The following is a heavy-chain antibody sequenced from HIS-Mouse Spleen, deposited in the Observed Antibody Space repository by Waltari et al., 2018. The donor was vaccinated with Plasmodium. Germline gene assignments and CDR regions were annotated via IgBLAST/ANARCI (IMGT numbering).Heavy chain of an antibody. J-gene: IGHJ4*02. CDR3: ARSIAATVTFYFDY. V-gene: IGHV4-31*03. CDR2: IYYRGST. Sequence: QVQLQESGPGLVKPSQTLSLTCTVSGGSISSGGYYWSWIRQHPGKGLEWIWYIYYRGSTYYHPARKSRVTISVDTSKNQFSLKLSSVTAADTAVYYCARSIAATVTFYFDYWGQGTLVTVSS. CDR1: GGSISSGGYY. D-gene: IGHD6-13*01.